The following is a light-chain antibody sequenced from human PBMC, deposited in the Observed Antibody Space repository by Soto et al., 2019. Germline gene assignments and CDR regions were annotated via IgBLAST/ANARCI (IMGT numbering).Light chain of an antibody. CDR3: QTWDTVVV. CDR1: SGHSDYG. CDR2: INRDGSH. V-gene: IGLV4-69*01. J-gene: IGLJ2*01. Sequence: QSVLTQSPSASASLGASVKLTCTLSSGHSDYGIAWPQQQPDKGPRYLMKINRDGSHNKGDGIPDRFSGSSTGAERYLTISSHQSDDDADYSCQTWDTVVVFGGGTQLTVL.